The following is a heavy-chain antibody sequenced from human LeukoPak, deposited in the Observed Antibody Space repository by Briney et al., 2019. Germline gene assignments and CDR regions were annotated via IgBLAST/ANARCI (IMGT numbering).Heavy chain of an antibody. CDR3: AKDVATWFGAGYYYGMDV. J-gene: IGHJ6*02. V-gene: IGHV3-9*01. Sequence: GGSLRLSCAASGFTFDDYAMHWVRQAPGKGLEWVSGISWNSGSIGYADSVKGRFTISRDNAKNSLYLQMNSLRTEDTALYYCAKDVATWFGAGYYYGMDVWGQGTTVTVSS. CDR1: GFTFDDYA. D-gene: IGHD3-10*01. CDR2: ISWNSGSI.